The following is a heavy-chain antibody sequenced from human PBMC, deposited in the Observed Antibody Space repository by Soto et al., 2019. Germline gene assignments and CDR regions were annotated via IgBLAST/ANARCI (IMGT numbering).Heavy chain of an antibody. J-gene: IGHJ6*02. CDR3: ARSHYYDSSGYVRYYYYYGMDV. V-gene: IGHV4-31*03. Sequence: SETLSLTCTVSGGSISSGGYYWSWIRQHPGKGLEWIGYIYYSGSTYYNPSLKGRVTISVDTSKNQFSLKLSSVTAADTAVYYCARSHYYDSSGYVRYYYYYGMDVWGQGTTVTVSS. CDR2: IYYSGST. D-gene: IGHD3-22*01. CDR1: GGSISSGGYY.